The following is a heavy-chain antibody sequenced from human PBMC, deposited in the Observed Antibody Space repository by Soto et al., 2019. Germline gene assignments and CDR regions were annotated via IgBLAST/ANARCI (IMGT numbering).Heavy chain of an antibody. CDR2: ISPSDSAA. D-gene: IGHD1-1*01. V-gene: IGHV3-48*03. J-gene: IGHJ6*02. CDR3: ARTLKNQLPPYYYAMDV. CDR1: GFTFSRYE. Sequence: EEHLVESGGGLVHPGGSLRLSCSASGFTFSRYEMNWVRQGAGRGLEWISYISPSDSAAYYADSVKGRFTISRDNAKNTLILQMNSLRAEDTAVYYCARTLKNQLPPYYYAMDVWGPGTKVTVSS.